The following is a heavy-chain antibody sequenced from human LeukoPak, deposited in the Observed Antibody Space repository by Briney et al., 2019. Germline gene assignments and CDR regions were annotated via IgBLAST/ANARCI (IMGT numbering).Heavy chain of an antibody. J-gene: IGHJ5*02. CDR3: ARGLDTKIYNWFDP. CDR2: IYCSGST. D-gene: IGHD5-18*01. Sequence: PSETLSLTCTVSGGSISSSSYYWGWLRQPPGKGREWVVSIYCSGSTYYNPSLKSRVTISVDTSKNQFSLKLSSVTAADTAVYYCARGLDTKIYNWFDPWGQGPLVTVSS. V-gene: IGHV4-39*01. CDR1: GGSISSSSYY.